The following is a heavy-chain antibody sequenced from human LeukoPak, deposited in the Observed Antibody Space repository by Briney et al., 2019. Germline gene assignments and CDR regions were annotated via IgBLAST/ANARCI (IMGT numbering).Heavy chain of an antibody. CDR3: AKVGYDSVWSSYRLDY. J-gene: IGHJ4*02. CDR1: GGSISSGGYY. CDR2: ISGNGGST. Sequence: LSLTCTVSGGSISSGGYYWSWVRQAPGKGLEWVSGISGNGGSTYYADSVKGRFTMSRDNSKNTLSLQMNSLRAEDTAVYHCAKVGYDSVWSSYRLDYWGQGTLVTVSS. D-gene: IGHD3-16*02. V-gene: IGHV3-23*01.